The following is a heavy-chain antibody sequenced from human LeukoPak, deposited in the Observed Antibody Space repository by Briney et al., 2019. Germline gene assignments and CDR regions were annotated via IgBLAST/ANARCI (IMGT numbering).Heavy chain of an antibody. V-gene: IGHV4-34*01. CDR2: INHSGST. D-gene: IGHD5-12*01. Sequence: SETLSLTCAVYGGSFSGYYWSWIRQPPGKGLEWIGEINHSGSTNYNPSLKSRVTISVDTSKNQFSLKLSSVTAADTAVYYCARRIVWWLRGAYFDYWGQGTLVTVSS. CDR3: ARRIVWWLRGAYFDY. J-gene: IGHJ4*02. CDR1: GGSFSGYY.